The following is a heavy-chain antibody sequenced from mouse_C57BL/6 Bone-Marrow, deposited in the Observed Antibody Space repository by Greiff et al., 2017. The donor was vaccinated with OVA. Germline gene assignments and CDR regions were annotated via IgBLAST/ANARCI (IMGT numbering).Heavy chain of an antibody. J-gene: IGHJ3*01. CDR2: INPSTGGT. D-gene: IGHD4-1*01. V-gene: IGHV1-42*01. CDR3: ARGGTSPFAY. Sequence: VQLQQSGPELVKPGASVKISCTASGYSFTGYYMNWVKQSPEKSLEWIGEINPSTGGTTYNKTFKAKATLTVDKSSSTAYMQLKSLTAEDAAVYDRARGGTSPFAYWGQGTRVTVSA. CDR1: GYSFTGYY.